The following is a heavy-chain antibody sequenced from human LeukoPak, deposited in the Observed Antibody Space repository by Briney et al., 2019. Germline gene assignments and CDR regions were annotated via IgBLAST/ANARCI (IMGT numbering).Heavy chain of an antibody. V-gene: IGHV4-59*01. J-gene: IGHJ4*02. CDR1: GGSISSYY. Sequence: SETLSLTCTVSGGSISSYYWSWIRQPPGKGLEWIGYIYYSGSTNYNPSLKSRVTISVDTSKNQFPLKLSSVTAADTAVYYCARAVQAFDYWGQGTLVTVSS. CDR3: ARAVQAFDY. CDR2: IYYSGST.